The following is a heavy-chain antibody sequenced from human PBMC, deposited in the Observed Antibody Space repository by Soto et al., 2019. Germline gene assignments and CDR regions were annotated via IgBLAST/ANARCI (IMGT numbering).Heavy chain of an antibody. CDR2: ISSSSTI. J-gene: IGHJ4*02. V-gene: IGHV3-48*02. CDR1: GFTFSSYS. D-gene: IGHD3-3*01. Sequence: GGSLRLSCAASGFTFSSYSMNWVRQAPGKGLEWVSYISSSSTIYYADSVKGRFTISRDNAKNSLYLQMNSLRDEDTAVYYCAMPRSLGFLVYWGQGTLVTVSS. CDR3: AMPRSLGFLVY.